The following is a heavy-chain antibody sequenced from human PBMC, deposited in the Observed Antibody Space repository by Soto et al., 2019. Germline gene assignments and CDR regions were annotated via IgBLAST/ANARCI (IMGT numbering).Heavy chain of an antibody. V-gene: IGHV6-1*01. CDR2: TYYRSRWQT. Sequence: QVQLQQSGPGLVKPSQTLSLTCAISGDSVSSNDATWDWIRQSPSRGLEWLGRTYYRSRWQTDSTISVKRRISINPDTSNNQVSLQLDSVTPDDTAVYYCARLLGNSWLDSWGQGTLVTVSS. J-gene: IGHJ5*01. CDR1: GDSVSSNDAT. CDR3: ARLLGNSWLDS.